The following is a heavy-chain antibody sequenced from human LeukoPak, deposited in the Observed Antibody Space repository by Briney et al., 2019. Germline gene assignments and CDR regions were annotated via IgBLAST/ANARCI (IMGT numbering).Heavy chain of an antibody. Sequence: SETLSLTCTVSGGSISSYYWTWIRQPPEKRLEWIGNIYYSGNTHYNPSLQSRVTISVDTSKNQFSLKLISVTAADTAVYYCARGTRGEFQHWGQGTLVTVSS. CDR3: ARGTRGEFQH. CDR1: GGSISSYY. CDR2: IYYSGNT. J-gene: IGHJ1*01. V-gene: IGHV4-59*08.